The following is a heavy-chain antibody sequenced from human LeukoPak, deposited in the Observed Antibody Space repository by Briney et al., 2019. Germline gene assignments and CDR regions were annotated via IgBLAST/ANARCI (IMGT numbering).Heavy chain of an antibody. J-gene: IGHJ5*02. CDR3: AKGYSNGYGA. CDR1: GFSFSNLA. V-gene: IGHV3-23*01. D-gene: IGHD6-19*01. CDR2: ISDSGDIT. Sequence: PGGSLRLSCVASGFSFSNLAMGWVRQAPGNGLEWVSVISDSGDITYYADSVKGRFTISRDNSRNTLYLQMNSLRAEDTAVYYCAKGYSNGYGAWGQGTLVTVSS.